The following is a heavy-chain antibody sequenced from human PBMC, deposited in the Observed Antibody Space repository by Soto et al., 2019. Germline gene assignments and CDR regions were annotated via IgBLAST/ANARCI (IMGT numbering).Heavy chain of an antibody. D-gene: IGHD3-3*01. CDR2: INPSGGST. CDR1: GYTFTSYY. V-gene: IGHV1-46*03. J-gene: IGHJ6*02. Sequence: GASVKVSCKASGYTFTSYYMHWVRQAPGQGLEWMGIINPSGGSTSYAQKFQGRVTMTRGTSTSTVYMELSSLRSEDTAVYYCAVVPFWSGYYTGPPSYYYYGMDVWGQGTTVTVSS. CDR3: AVVPFWSGYYTGPPSYYYYGMDV.